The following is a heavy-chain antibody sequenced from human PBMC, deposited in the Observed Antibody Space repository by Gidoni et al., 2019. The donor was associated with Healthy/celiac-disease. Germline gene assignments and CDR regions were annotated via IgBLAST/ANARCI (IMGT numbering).Heavy chain of an antibody. CDR2: INSNSGGT. V-gene: IGHV1-2*02. CDR1: GYTFTGYY. Sequence: QVQLVQSGAEVKKPGASVKVSCKASGYTFTGYYIHWVRQAPGQGLEWMGWINSNSGGTNYAQKFQGRVTMTRDTSISTAYMELSRLRSDDTAVYYCARMRAGRDAFDIWGQGTMVTVSS. CDR3: ARMRAGRDAFDI. D-gene: IGHD1-1*01. J-gene: IGHJ3*02.